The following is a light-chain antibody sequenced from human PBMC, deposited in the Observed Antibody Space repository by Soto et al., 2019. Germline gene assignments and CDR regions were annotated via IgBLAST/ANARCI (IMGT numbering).Light chain of an antibody. CDR1: SSDIGSYNV. CDR3: CSYAGSTTFV. Sequence: QSVLTQPASVSGSPGQSITISCTGTSSDIGSYNVVSWYQQHPGTAPKLMIYEVDKRPSGVSHRFSGSKSGNTASLTISGLQSEDEADYYCCSYAGSTTFVFGAGTKVTVL. J-gene: IGLJ1*01. CDR2: EVD. V-gene: IGLV2-23*02.